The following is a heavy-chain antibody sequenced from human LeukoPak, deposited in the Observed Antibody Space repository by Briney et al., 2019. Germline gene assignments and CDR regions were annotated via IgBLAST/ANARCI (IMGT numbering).Heavy chain of an antibody. D-gene: IGHD3-22*01. CDR3: AKLPEDSSGYSDY. Sequence: GGALRLSCAASGFSFSSYYMSLVLQAPGNGQEWGSAISAGGSSTYYADSVKGRFTISRDNSKNTLYLQMNSLRAEDTAVYYCAKLPEDSSGYSDYWGQGTLVTVSS. CDR2: ISAGGSST. V-gene: IGHV3-23*01. CDR1: GFSFSSYY. J-gene: IGHJ4*02.